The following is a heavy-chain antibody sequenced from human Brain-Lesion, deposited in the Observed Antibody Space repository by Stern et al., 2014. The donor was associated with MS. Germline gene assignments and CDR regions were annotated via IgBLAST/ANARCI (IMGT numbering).Heavy chain of an antibody. CDR3: ASGYRIFDY. CDR2: THPSGGP. V-gene: IGHV4-61*02. Sequence: QVQLQESGPGLVKPSQTLSLTCTVSGGSISSGSDYWSWIRPPVGKGLEGMGLTHPSGGPFYTPSLKSRVPMSTDTSMNQFSLELNSATAADTAIYYCASGYRIFDYWGQGILVTVSS. CDR1: GGSISSGSDY. D-gene: IGHD5-18*01. J-gene: IGHJ4*02.